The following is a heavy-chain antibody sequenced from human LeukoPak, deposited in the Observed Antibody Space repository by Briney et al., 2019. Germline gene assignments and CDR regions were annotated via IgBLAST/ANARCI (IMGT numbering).Heavy chain of an antibody. CDR1: GFTFSSYG. CDR2: ISWNSGSI. CDR3: AKDRGSGWYYFDY. D-gene: IGHD6-19*01. V-gene: IGHV3-9*01. J-gene: IGHJ4*02. Sequence: QPGGSLRLSCAASGFTFSSYGMHWVRQAPGKGLEWVSGISWNSGSIGYADSVKGRFTISRDNAKNSLYLQMNSLRAEDTALYYCAKDRGSGWYYFDYWGQGTLVTVSS.